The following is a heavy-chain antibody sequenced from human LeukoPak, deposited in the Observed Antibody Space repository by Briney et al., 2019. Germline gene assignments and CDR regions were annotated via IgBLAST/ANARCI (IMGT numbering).Heavy chain of an antibody. Sequence: PSETLSLTCTVSGGSISSYYWSWIRQPPGKGLEWIGYIYYSGSTNYNPSLKSRVTISVDTSKNQFSLKLSSVTAADTAVYYCASGLFGGYGSGSLALIWWGQGTLVTVSS. CDR1: GGSISSYY. J-gene: IGHJ4*02. V-gene: IGHV4-59*01. D-gene: IGHD3-10*01. CDR3: ASGLFGGYGSGSLALIW. CDR2: IYYSGST.